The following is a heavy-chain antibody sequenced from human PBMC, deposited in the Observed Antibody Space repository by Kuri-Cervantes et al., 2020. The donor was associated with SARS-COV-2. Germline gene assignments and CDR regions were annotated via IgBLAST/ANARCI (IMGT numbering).Heavy chain of an antibody. Sequence: GESLKISCAASGFGFSAYGMYWVRQAPGKGLEWVAFIEYDGSSKYYADSVTGRFTVSRDNSKNTLFLHMDSLRGEDTAVYYCARNINWGQGTMVTVSS. CDR3: ARNIN. CDR2: IEYDGSSK. J-gene: IGHJ3*01. V-gene: IGHV3-30*03. CDR1: GFGFSAYG.